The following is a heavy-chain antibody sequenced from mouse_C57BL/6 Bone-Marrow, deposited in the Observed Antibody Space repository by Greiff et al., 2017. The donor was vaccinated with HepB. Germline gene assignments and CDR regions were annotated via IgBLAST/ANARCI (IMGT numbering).Heavy chain of an antibody. CDR2: IDPENGDT. V-gene: IGHV14-4*01. CDR3: TYPPMDY. CDR1: GFNIKDDY. Sequence: EVQRVESGAELVRPGASVKLSCTASGFNIKDDYMHWVKQRPEQGLEWIGWIDPENGDTEYASKFQGKATITADTSSNTAYLQLSSLTSEDTAVYYCTYPPMDYWGQGTSVTVSS. J-gene: IGHJ4*01.